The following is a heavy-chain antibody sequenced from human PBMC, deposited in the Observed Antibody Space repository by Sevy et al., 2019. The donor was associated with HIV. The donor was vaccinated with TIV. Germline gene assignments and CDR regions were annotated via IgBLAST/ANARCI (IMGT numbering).Heavy chain of an antibody. J-gene: IGHJ4*02. CDR3: AREMYDSSGYSGVYYFDY. CDR2: IIPIFGTA. CDR1: GGTFSSYA. V-gene: IGHV1-69*13. Sequence: ASVKVSCKASGGTFSSYAISWVRQAPGQGLEWMGGIIPIFGTANYAQKFQGRVTINADESTSTAYMELSSLRSEDTAVYYCAREMYDSSGYSGVYYFDYWGQGTLVTVSS. D-gene: IGHD3-22*01.